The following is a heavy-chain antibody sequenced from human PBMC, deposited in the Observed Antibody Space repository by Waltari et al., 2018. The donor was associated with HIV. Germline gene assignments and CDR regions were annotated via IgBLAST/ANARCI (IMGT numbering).Heavy chain of an antibody. Sequence: EVQLVESGGGLVQPGGSLRLSCAASGFTFSSYWMSWVRQAPGKGLEWVANIKQDGSTIYYLDSMKGRFTISRDNAKNSLYLQMNSLRAEDTAVYFCARRGGRSSPLGYWGQGTLVTVSS. CDR3: ARRGGRSSPLGY. J-gene: IGHJ4*02. V-gene: IGHV3-7*01. CDR1: GFTFSSYW. CDR2: IKQDGSTI. D-gene: IGHD6-13*01.